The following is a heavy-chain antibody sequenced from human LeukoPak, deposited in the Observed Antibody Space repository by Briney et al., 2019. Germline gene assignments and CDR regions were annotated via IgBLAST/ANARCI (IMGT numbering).Heavy chain of an antibody. CDR1: GFTFSSYG. CDR2: IWYDGSNK. Sequence: PGRSLRLSCAASGFTFSSYGMHWVRQAPGKGLEWVAVIWYDGSNKYYADSVKGRFTISRDNSKNTLYLQMNSLRAGDTAVYYCARDLSGMDVWGKGTTVTVSS. J-gene: IGHJ6*04. CDR3: ARDLSGMDV. V-gene: IGHV3-33*01.